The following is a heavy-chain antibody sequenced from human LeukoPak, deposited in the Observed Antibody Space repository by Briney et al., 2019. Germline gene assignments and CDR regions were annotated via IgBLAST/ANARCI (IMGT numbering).Heavy chain of an antibody. Sequence: ASVKVSCKASGYTFTSYCISWVRQAPAQRLEWIGLISAYNCNTNYPQKLQGRVTMTTDTSTSTAYMELRSLRSDDTAVYYCARDTDTAMVLNGAALDYWGQGTLVTVSS. D-gene: IGHD5-18*01. V-gene: IGHV1-18*01. J-gene: IGHJ4*02. CDR2: ISAYNCNT. CDR3: ARDTDTAMVLNGAALDY. CDR1: GYTFTSYC.